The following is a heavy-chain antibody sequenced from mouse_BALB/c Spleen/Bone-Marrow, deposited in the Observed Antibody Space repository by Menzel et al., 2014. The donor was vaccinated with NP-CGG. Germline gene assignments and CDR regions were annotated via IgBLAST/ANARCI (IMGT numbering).Heavy chain of an antibody. CDR1: GYSFTNYY. Sequence: VQLQQSGTELVRPGTSVIISCKASGYSFTNYYLGWVKQRPGHGLEWIGDIYPGGGYTDYSERFKGKTTLTADTSSSTAYMHLSSLTSEDSAVYFCARDNNYKDFSDYWGQGTTLTVSS. V-gene: IGHV1-63*02. CDR3: ARDNNYKDFSDY. CDR2: IYPGGGYT. J-gene: IGHJ2*01. D-gene: IGHD2-5*01.